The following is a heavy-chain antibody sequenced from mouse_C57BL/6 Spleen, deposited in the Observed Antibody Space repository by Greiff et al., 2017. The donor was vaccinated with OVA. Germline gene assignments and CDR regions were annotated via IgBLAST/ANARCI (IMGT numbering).Heavy chain of an antibody. CDR3: AREDYYGSRAFAY. V-gene: IGHV1-26*01. D-gene: IGHD1-1*01. CDR2: INPNKGGT. J-gene: IGHJ3*01. Sequence: EVQLQQSGPELVKPGASVKISCKASGYTFTDYYMNWVKQSHRKSLEWIGDINPNKGGTSYNQKFKGKATLTVDKSSSTAYMELRSLTSEDSAVYYCAREDYYGSRAFAYWGQGTLVTVSA. CDR1: GYTFTDYY.